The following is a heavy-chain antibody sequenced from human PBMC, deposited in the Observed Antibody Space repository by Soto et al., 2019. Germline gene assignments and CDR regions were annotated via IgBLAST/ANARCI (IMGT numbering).Heavy chain of an antibody. J-gene: IGHJ4*02. CDR3: ARTSSLINLPDFWSGFDY. CDR1: GGSISSGDYY. Sequence: SETLSLTCSVSGGSISSGDYYWNWIRQPPGKGLEWIGHIYYSGSTYYNPSLKSRVTISVDTSKNQFSLKLSSVTAADTAVYYCARTSSLINLPDFWSGFDYWGQGTLVTVSS. D-gene: IGHD3-3*01. CDR2: IYYSGST. V-gene: IGHV4-30-4*01.